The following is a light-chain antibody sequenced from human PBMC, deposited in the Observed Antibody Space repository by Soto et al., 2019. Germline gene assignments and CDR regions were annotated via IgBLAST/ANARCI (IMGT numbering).Light chain of an antibody. Sequence: QSVLTQPASVSGSPGQSITISCTGTSSDVGTYNYVSWYQHHPGKAPKLIIYEVSNRPSGVSNRFSGSKSGSTASLTISGLQAEDEADYHCTSYTRDTALVFGTGTKLPVL. J-gene: IGLJ1*01. CDR3: TSYTRDTALV. CDR2: EVS. CDR1: SSDVGTYNY. V-gene: IGLV2-14*01.